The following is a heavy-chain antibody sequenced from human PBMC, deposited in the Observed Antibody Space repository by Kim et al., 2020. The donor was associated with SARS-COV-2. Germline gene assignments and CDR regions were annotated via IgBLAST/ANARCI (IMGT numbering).Heavy chain of an antibody. J-gene: IGHJ4*02. D-gene: IGHD3-9*01. CDR1: GFTFSSYA. Sequence: GSLRLSCAASGFTFSSYAMHWVRQAPGKGLEWVAVISYDGSNKYYADSVKGRFTISRDNSKNTLYLQMNSLRAEDTAVYYCARDFDWLPRILLLRGFDYWGQGTLVTVSS. CDR3: ARDFDWLPRILLLRGFDY. CDR2: ISYDGSNK. V-gene: IGHV3-30*04.